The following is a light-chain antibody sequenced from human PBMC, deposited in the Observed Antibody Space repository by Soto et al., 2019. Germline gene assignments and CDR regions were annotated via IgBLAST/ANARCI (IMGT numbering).Light chain of an antibody. J-gene: IGLJ1*01. CDR2: EVT. Sequence: QSALTQPASVSGSPGQSITISCTGTSSDIGGYNYVSWYQQHPGKAPRVMIYEVTNRPSGVSTRFSGSKTGNTASLTISGLQPGDEAYYYCSSYRSVGTVVFGSGTKVTVL. CDR1: SSDIGGYNY. V-gene: IGLV2-14*01. CDR3: SSYRSVGTVV.